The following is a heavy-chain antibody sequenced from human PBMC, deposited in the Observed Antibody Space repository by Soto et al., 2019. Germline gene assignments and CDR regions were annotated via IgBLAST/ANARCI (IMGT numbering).Heavy chain of an antibody. V-gene: IGHV3-30-3*01. D-gene: IGHD5-18*01. CDR2: ISYDGSNK. Sequence: HWVRXAPGKGLEWVAVISYDGSNKYYADSVKGRFTVSRDNSKNTLYLQMNSLRAEDTAVYYCARIDTAMVYYYYYGMDVWGQGTTVTVSS. J-gene: IGHJ6*02. CDR3: ARIDTAMVYYYYYGMDV.